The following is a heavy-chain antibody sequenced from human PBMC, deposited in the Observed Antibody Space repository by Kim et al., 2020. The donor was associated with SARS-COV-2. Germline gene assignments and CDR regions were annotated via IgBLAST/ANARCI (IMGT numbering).Heavy chain of an antibody. J-gene: IGHJ3*02. D-gene: IGHD1-26*01. V-gene: IGHV3-30*01. CDR3: ARDGRIVGPKRRGGAFDI. Sequence: KRRFTISRDNSKHTLYLQRNSLRAEDTAVYYCARDGRIVGPKRRGGAFDIWGQGTMVTVSS.